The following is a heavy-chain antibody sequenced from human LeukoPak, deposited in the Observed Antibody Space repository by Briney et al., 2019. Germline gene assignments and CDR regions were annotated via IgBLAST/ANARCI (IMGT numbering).Heavy chain of an antibody. Sequence: SETLSLTCTVSGGSISSSSYYWGWIRQPPGKGLEWIGRIYTSGSTNYNPSLKSRVTMSVDTSKNQFSPKLSSVTAADTAVYYCARGHTPYGSGSYRWFAPWGQGTLVTVSS. CDR2: IYTSGST. V-gene: IGHV4-39*07. CDR1: GGSISSSSYY. J-gene: IGHJ5*02. D-gene: IGHD3-10*01. CDR3: ARGHTPYGSGSYRWFAP.